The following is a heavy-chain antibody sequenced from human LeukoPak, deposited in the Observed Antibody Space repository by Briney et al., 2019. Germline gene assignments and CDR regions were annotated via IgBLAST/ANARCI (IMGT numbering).Heavy chain of an antibody. CDR2: ISSSGSTI. CDR3: AKYAGPIRLFED. V-gene: IGHV3-48*03. Sequence: PGGSLRLSCAASGFTFSSYEMNWVRQAPGKGLEWVSYISSSGSTIYYAGSVKGRFTMSRDNSKSTLYLQMNSLRAEDTAVYYCAKYAGPIRLFEDWGQGTLLTVSS. CDR1: GFTFSSYE. J-gene: IGHJ4*02. D-gene: IGHD1-14*01.